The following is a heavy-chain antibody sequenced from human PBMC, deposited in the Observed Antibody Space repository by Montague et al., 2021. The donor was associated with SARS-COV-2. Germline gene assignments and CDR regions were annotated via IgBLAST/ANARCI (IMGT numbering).Heavy chain of an antibody. D-gene: IGHD2-2*01. Sequence: CAISGDSVSSKSAAWNWIRQSPSRGLEWLGRTYYRSQWYEDYAVSVKGRITIKPDTSKNQFSLHLESVPPDDTASYYCARGAYHDLYYYYHGMDVWGRGTTVSVSS. J-gene: IGHJ6*02. CDR1: GDSVSSKSAA. CDR3: ARGAYHDLYYYYHGMDV. CDR2: TYYRSQWYE. V-gene: IGHV6-1*01.